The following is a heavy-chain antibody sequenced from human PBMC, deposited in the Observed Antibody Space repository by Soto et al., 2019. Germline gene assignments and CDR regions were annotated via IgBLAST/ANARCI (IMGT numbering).Heavy chain of an antibody. D-gene: IGHD5-18*01. CDR3: ARDPGFGFGYSYAFAMDV. CDR2: ISGYNGNT. CDR1: GYTFINYG. J-gene: IGHJ6*02. Sequence: GXSVKVSCKASGYTFINYGIIWVRQGPGQGLEWMGWISGYNGNTHYEEKVQYRIKMTTDTSTSTTYLELRSLRSDDTAVYFCARDPGFGFGYSYAFAMDVWGQGTTVTVSS. V-gene: IGHV1-18*01.